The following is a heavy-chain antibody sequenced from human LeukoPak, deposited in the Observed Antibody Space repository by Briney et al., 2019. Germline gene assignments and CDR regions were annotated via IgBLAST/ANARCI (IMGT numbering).Heavy chain of an antibody. Sequence: SVKVSCKASGGTFSSYAISWVRQAPGQGLEWMGRIIPIFGTANYAQKFQGRVTITTDESTSTAYMELSSLRSEDTAVHYCARDGYSYGRLFDYWGQGTLVTVSS. CDR3: ARDGYSYGRLFDY. D-gene: IGHD5-18*01. V-gene: IGHV1-69*05. J-gene: IGHJ4*02. CDR2: IIPIFGTA. CDR1: GGTFSSYA.